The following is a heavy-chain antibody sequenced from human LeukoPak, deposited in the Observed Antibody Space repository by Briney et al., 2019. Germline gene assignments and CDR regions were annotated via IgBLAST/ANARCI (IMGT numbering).Heavy chain of an antibody. CDR2: INGDGSVT. J-gene: IGHJ4*02. CDR3: ARDPPSRGTRYFDY. D-gene: IGHD3-16*01. Sequence: GGSLRLSCAASGFTFSSFWMHWVRQVPGKGPVWVSHINGDGSVTGYADSVKGRFTISRDNARNTLYVQMNSLRAEDTAVYYCARDPPSRGTRYFDYWGQGTLVTVSS. V-gene: IGHV3-74*01. CDR1: GFTFSSFW.